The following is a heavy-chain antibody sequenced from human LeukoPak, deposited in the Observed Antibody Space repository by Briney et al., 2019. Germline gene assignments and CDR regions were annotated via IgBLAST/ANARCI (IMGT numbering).Heavy chain of an antibody. D-gene: IGHD4-17*01. CDR3: TRNTVTVHFDY. Sequence: GRSLRLSCSASGFTFDDYAVSWFRQAPGKGLEWVGSIRSKAFGGTPEYAASVRGRFTISRDDSKSIAYLQMNSLKTEDTAVYYCTRNTVTVHFDYWSQGTLVTVSS. J-gene: IGHJ4*02. CDR2: IRSKAFGGTP. V-gene: IGHV3-49*03. CDR1: GFTFDDYA.